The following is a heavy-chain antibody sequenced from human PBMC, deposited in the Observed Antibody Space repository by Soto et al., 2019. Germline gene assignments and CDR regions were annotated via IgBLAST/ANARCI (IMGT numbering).Heavy chain of an antibody. CDR2: IYYSGST. J-gene: IGHJ5*02. D-gene: IGHD5-18*01. Sequence: SETLSLTCTVSGGSISSYYWSWIRQPPGKGLEWIGYIYYSGSTNYDPSLKSRVTISVDTSKNQFSLKLSSVTAADTAVYYCARGQVAGGYSYGLNWFDPWGQGTLVTVSS. CDR3: ARGQVAGGYSYGLNWFDP. V-gene: IGHV4-59*01. CDR1: GGSISSYY.